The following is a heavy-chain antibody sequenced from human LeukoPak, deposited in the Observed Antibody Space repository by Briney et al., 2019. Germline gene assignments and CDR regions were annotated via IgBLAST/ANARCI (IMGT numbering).Heavy chain of an antibody. CDR2: IYYSGST. CDR1: GGSISSYY. D-gene: IGHD3-22*01. J-gene: IGHJ2*01. Sequence: SETLSLTCTVSGGSISSYYWSWIRQPPGKGLEWIGYIYYSGSTNYNPSLKSRVTISVDKSKNQFSLKLSSVTAADTAVYYCARSGVGGYYDSSGYLTSFRYFDLWGRGTLVTVSS. CDR3: ARSGVGGYYDSSGYLTSFRYFDL. V-gene: IGHV4-59*12.